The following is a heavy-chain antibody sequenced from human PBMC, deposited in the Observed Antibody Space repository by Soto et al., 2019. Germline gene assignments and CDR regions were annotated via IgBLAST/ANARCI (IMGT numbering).Heavy chain of an antibody. D-gene: IGHD3-22*01. CDR1: GFTFSSYS. V-gene: IGHV3-48*02. CDR2: ISSSSSTI. CDR3: ARAENYYDSSGYHRAFDI. J-gene: IGHJ3*02. Sequence: GGSLRLSCAASGFTFSSYSMNWVRQAPGKGLEWVSYISSSSSTIYYADSVKGRFTISRDNAKNSLYLQMNRLRDEEKAEYYFARAENYYDSSGYHRAFDIWGQGTMVTVSS.